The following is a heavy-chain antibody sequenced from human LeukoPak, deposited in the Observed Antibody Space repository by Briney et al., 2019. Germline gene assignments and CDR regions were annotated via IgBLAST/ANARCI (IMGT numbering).Heavy chain of an antibody. CDR3: ARDARLHYYFDY. V-gene: IGHV4-4*07. Sequence: KPSETLSLTCTVSGGSISSYYWSSIRQPAGKGLEWIGRFYTSGSTHYNPSLKSRVTMSIDTSKNQFSLKLSSVTAADTAVYYCARDARLHYYFDYWGQGTLVTVSS. J-gene: IGHJ4*02. CDR1: GGSISSYY. D-gene: IGHD6-25*01. CDR2: FYTSGST.